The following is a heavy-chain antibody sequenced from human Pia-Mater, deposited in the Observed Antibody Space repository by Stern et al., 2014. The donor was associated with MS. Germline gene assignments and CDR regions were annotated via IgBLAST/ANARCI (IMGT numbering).Heavy chain of an antibody. CDR1: GGIFSNYA. J-gene: IGHJ4*02. CDR3: ARASLTSGYYYSHLAY. V-gene: IGHV1-69*17. CDR2: IIPIYDIF. Sequence: QVQLVQSGAEVKKPGSSVKVSCKASGGIFSNYATSWVRQDPGQGLEWVGGIIPIYDIFHYAQKFQGRDTIVEAQSRSTASLEVNSLTHEDTAVYYCARASLTSGYYYSHLAYWGQGTLVTVSS. D-gene: IGHD3-22*01.